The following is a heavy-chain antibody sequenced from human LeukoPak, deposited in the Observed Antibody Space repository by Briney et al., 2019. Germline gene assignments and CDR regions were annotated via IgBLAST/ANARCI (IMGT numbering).Heavy chain of an antibody. V-gene: IGHV5-51*01. CDR1: GYSFTNYW. J-gene: IGHJ6*02. CDR3: ARHPSSSSYYYYSGTDV. Sequence: GESLKISCKASGYSFTNYWIGWVRQMPGKGLEWMGIIYLGDSDTRYSPSFQGQVTISADNSISTAYLQWSSLKALVTAMYYCARHPSSSSYYYYSGTDVWGQGTTVTVSS. D-gene: IGHD6-6*01. CDR2: IYLGDSDT.